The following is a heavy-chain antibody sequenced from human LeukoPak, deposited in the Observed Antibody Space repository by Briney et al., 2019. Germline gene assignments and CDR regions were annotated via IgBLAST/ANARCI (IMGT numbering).Heavy chain of an antibody. Sequence: PGGSLRLSCAASGFTFSSYSMNWVRQAPGKGLEWVSYISSSSTTIHYADSVKGRFTISGDSARKPLYLQMNSMTAEDTAVYYCARDLKAYSSSGGVDYWGQGTPVTVSS. CDR1: GFTFSSYS. CDR2: ISSSSTTI. J-gene: IGHJ4*02. V-gene: IGHV3-48*01. CDR3: ARDLKAYSSSGGVDY. D-gene: IGHD6-13*01.